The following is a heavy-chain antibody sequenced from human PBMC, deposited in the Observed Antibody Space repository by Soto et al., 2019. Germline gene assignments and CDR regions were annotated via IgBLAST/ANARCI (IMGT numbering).Heavy chain of an antibody. CDR2: INPSGGST. CDR1: GYNFIDNY. Sequence: ASVKVSCKASGYNFIDNYIHWVRQAPGQGLEWMGKINPSGGSTSYEQNFQGRVTMTRDTSTSTVYMELSSLRSEDTAVFYCARTEDCSSTSCYSVWFDPWGQGTLVTVSS. V-gene: IGHV1-46*01. J-gene: IGHJ5*02. D-gene: IGHD2-2*01. CDR3: ARTEDCSSTSCYSVWFDP.